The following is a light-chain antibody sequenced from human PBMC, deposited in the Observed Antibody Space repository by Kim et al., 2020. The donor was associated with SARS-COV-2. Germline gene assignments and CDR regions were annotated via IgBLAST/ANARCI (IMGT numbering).Light chain of an antibody. J-gene: IGKJ4*01. Sequence: SPGERAPLPGRASQSVSSYLAWYQQKPGQAPRLLIYDASNRATGIPARFSGSGSGTDFTLTISSLEPEDFAVYYCQQRSNWPPALTFGGGTKVEI. CDR2: DAS. CDR1: QSVSSY. V-gene: IGKV3-11*01. CDR3: QQRSNWPPALT.